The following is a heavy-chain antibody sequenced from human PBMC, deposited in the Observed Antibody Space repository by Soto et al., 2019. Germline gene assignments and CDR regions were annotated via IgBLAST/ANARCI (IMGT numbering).Heavy chain of an antibody. Sequence: SETLSLTCTVSGGSISSSSYYWGWIRQPPGKGLEWIGSIYYSGSTYYNPSLKSRVTISVDTSRNQFSLKLSSVTAADTAVYYCARRAIDIVVVVAATKYAFDIWGQGTMVTVSS. CDR3: ARRAIDIVVVVAATKYAFDI. J-gene: IGHJ3*02. D-gene: IGHD2-15*01. CDR1: GGSISSSSYY. V-gene: IGHV4-39*01. CDR2: IYYSGST.